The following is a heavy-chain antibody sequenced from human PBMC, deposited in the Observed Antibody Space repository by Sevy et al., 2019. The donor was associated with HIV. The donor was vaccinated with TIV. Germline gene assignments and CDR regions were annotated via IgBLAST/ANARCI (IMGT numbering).Heavy chain of an antibody. Sequence: ASVKVSCKASGYTFTGYYMHWVRQAPGQGLEWMGWINPNSGGTNYAQKFQGRVTMTRDTSISTAYMELSRLRSDDTAVHYCARAILYSHDAFDIWGQGTMVTVSS. D-gene: IGHD2-21*01. CDR1: GYTFTGYY. CDR2: INPNSGGT. CDR3: ARAILYSHDAFDI. V-gene: IGHV1-2*02. J-gene: IGHJ3*02.